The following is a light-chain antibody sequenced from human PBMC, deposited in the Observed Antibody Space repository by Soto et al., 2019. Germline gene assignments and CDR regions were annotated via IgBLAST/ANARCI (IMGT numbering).Light chain of an antibody. J-gene: IGLJ7*01. V-gene: IGLV1-47*01. CDR1: NFNVKNNY. Sequence: QLVLTQPPSLSGTPGQRVTLSCPGSNFNVKNNYVYWYQQFAGTAPKLLIYSNNRRPSGVPDRFSGSKSGSSASLAISGLRPDDEADYYCASWDDSLSETVFGGGTQLTVL. CDR3: ASWDDSLSETV. CDR2: SNN.